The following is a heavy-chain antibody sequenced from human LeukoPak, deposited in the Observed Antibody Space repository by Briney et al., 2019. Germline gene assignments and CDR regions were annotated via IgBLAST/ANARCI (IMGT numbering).Heavy chain of an antibody. CDR1: GGSISSSSYY. D-gene: IGHD3-9*01. CDR3: ARVSALSLTGLDY. Sequence: SETLSLTCTVSGGSISSSSYYWGWIRQPPGKGLEWIGSIYYSGSTYYNSSLRSRVTISIDTSKNQFSLKLSSVTAADTAMYYCARVSALSLTGLDYWGQGTLVIVSS. V-gene: IGHV4-39*07. J-gene: IGHJ4*02. CDR2: IYYSGST.